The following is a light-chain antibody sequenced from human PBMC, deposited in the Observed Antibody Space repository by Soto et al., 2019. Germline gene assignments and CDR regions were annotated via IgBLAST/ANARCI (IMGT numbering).Light chain of an antibody. V-gene: IGLV1-40*01. CDR3: QSYDSRLSAPV. CDR2: GNS. Sequence: QSVLTQPPSVSGAPGQRVTISCTGSSSNIGAGYDVHWYQQLPGTAPKLLIYGNSNRPSGVPDRFSGSKSGTSASLAITGRQAEDEADYYCQSYDSRLSAPVFGTGTKLTVL. CDR1: SSNIGAGYD. J-gene: IGLJ1*01.